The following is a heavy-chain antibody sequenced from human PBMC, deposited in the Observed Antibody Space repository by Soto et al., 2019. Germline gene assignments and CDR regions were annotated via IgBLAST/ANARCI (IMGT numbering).Heavy chain of an antibody. D-gene: IGHD6-19*01. CDR3: ATFYSGPLPGDYYLYI. V-gene: IGHV1-24*01. CDR1: GYTLTELS. J-gene: IGHJ4*02. CDR2: FDPEDCET. Sequence: QVQLVQSGAEVKKPGASVKVSCKVSGYTLTELSMHWVRQAPGIGLEWMGGFDPEDCETIYAQKFQGRVTMTEDTFTDKAYMDLSSLRSEDTAVYYCATFYSGPLPGDYYLYIWCQGPLVTVSS.